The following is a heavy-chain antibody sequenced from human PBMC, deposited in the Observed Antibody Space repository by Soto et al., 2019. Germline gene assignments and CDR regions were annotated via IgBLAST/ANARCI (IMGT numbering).Heavy chain of an antibody. CDR1: GGSFSGYY. D-gene: IGHD6-13*01. V-gene: IGHV4-34*01. Sequence: SETLSLTCAVYGGSFSGYYWSWIRQPPGKGLEWIGEINHSGSTNYNPSLKSRVTISVDTSKNQFSLKLSSVTAADTAVYYCARAGYSSSWYPGYGMDVWGQGTTVTSP. CDR2: INHSGST. CDR3: ARAGYSSSWYPGYGMDV. J-gene: IGHJ6*02.